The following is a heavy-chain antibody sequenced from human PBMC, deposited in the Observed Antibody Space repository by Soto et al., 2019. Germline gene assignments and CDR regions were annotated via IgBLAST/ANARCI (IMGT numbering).Heavy chain of an antibody. CDR3: ARTATHYDSSGYHFDY. Sequence: SETLSLTCTVSGGSISSSSYYWGWIRQPPGKGLEWIGSIYYSGSTYYNPSPKSRVTISVDTSKNQFSLKLSSVTAADTAVYYCARTATHYDSSGYHFDYWGQGTLVTVSS. D-gene: IGHD3-22*01. CDR2: IYYSGST. CDR1: GGSISSSSYY. V-gene: IGHV4-39*01. J-gene: IGHJ4*02.